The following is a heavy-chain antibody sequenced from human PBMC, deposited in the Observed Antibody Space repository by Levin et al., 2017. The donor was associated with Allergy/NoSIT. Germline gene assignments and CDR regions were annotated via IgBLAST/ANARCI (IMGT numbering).Heavy chain of an antibody. CDR1: GFTFNNAW. D-gene: IGHD2-15*01. CDR3: TTGGTVVVVAATPVFDI. J-gene: IGHJ3*02. Sequence: PGESLKISCAASGFTFNNAWMSWVRQAPGKGLEWLGRIKSKTDGGTTDYAAPVKGRFTISRDDSKNTVYMQMNSLKIEDTAVYYCTTGGTVVVVAATPVFDIWGQGTMVTVSS. CDR2: IKSKTDGGTT. V-gene: IGHV3-15*01.